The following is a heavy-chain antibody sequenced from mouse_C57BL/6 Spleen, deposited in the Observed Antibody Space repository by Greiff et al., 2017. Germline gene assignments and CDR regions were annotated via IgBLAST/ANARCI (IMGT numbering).Heavy chain of an antibody. CDR2: ISSGSSTI. CDR3: ARNYYSKGGYYAMDY. Sequence: EVKLVESGGGLVKPGGSLKLSCAASGFTFSDYGMHWVRQAPEKGLEWVAYISSGSSTIYYADTVTGRFTISSDNAKNTLFLQMTSLRYEDTAMYYCARNYYSKGGYYAMDYWGQGTSVTVSS. V-gene: IGHV5-17*01. D-gene: IGHD2-5*01. CDR1: GFTFSDYG. J-gene: IGHJ4*01.